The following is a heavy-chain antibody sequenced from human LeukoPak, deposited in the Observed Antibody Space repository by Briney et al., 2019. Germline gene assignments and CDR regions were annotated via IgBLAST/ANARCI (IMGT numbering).Heavy chain of an antibody. Sequence: ASVSVSCKASGYTFTSYYMHWVRQAPGQGLEWMGIINPSGGSTSYAQKFQGRVTMTRDTSTSTVYMELSSLRSEDTAVYYCARDRHNCGGDCYPDYWGQGTLVTVSS. CDR2: INPSGGST. J-gene: IGHJ4*02. V-gene: IGHV1-46*01. CDR3: ARDRHNCGGDCYPDY. D-gene: IGHD2-21*01. CDR1: GYTFTSYY.